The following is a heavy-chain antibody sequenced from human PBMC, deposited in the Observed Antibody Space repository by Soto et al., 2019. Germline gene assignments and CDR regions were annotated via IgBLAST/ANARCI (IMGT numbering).Heavy chain of an antibody. CDR3: ARDSDASVTH. CDR2: INAGNGDT. J-gene: IGHJ4*02. D-gene: IGHD4-17*01. Sequence: ASVKASCKASGYTFTAYAIHCVRQAPGQGLEWMAWINAGNGDTKYSQKFQGRVTVTRDTSASTVYMELSSLRSEDTAVYYCARDSDASVTHWGQGTLVTVSS. V-gene: IGHV1-3*01. CDR1: GYTFTAYA.